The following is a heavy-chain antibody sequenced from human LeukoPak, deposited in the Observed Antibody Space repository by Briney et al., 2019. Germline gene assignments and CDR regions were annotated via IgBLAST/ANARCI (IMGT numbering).Heavy chain of an antibody. CDR3: ARASDARWLQSPLFDY. D-gene: IGHD5-24*01. V-gene: IGHV3-48*03. CDR1: GFTFSSYE. CDR2: ISSSGSTI. J-gene: IGHJ4*02. Sequence: GGSLRLSCAAPGFTFSSYEMNWVRQAPGKGLEWVSYISSSGSTIYYADSVKGRFTISRDNAKNSLYLQMNSLRAEDTAVYYCARASDARWLQSPLFDYWGQGTLVTVSS.